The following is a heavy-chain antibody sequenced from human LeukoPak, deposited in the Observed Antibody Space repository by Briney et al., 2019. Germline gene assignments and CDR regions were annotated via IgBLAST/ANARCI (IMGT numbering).Heavy chain of an antibody. CDR1: GFTFSAYW. CDR2: IKQDGSDK. Sequence: GGSLRLSCAASGFTFSAYWRSWVRQAPGKGLEWVANIKQDGSDKYYVDSVKGRFTISRDNAKNSLYLQMNSLRAEDTAVYYCARKTVVGSYFDYWGQGTAVTVSS. CDR3: ARKTVVGSYFDY. J-gene: IGHJ4*02. D-gene: IGHD4-23*01. V-gene: IGHV3-7*03.